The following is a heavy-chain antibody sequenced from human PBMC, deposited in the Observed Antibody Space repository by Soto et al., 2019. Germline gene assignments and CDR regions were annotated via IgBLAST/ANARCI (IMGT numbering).Heavy chain of an antibody. CDR2: INYGGSP. CDR1: GGSISSSGYY. D-gene: IGHD4-17*01. Sequence: QLQLQESGPGLVKPSETLSLTCTVSGGSISSSGYYWGWIRQPPGKGLEWIGSINYGGSPYYKPPLKSRITISVDTSKNQFSLKLSTVTAADTAVYYCARLPHDGDPKAGIWGRGTLVTVSS. CDR3: ARLPHDGDPKAGI. J-gene: IGHJ4*02. V-gene: IGHV4-39*01.